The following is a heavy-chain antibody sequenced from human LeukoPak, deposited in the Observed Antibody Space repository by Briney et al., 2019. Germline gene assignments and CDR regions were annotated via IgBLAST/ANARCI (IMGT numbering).Heavy chain of an antibody. Sequence: GGSLRLSCTVSGFTVSNNSMSWVRQAPGKGLEWVSFIYSDNTHYSDSVKGRFTISRDNSKNTLYLQMNSLRAEDTAVYYCARRAGAYSHPYDYWGQGTLVTVSS. CDR1: GFTVSNNS. CDR2: IYSDNT. J-gene: IGHJ4*02. CDR3: ARRAGAYSHPYDY. D-gene: IGHD4/OR15-4a*01. V-gene: IGHV3-53*01.